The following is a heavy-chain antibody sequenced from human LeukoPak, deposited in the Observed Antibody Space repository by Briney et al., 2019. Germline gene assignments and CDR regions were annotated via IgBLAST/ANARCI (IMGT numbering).Heavy chain of an antibody. J-gene: IGHJ6*04. CDR3: AGAGQYCSSTSCQHRRYYYGMDV. V-gene: IGHV1-18*04. Sequence: GASVKVSCKASGYTFTSYGISWVRQAPGQGLEWMGWISAYNGNTNYAQKLQGRVTMTTDTSTSTAYMELRSLRSDDTAVYYCAGAGQYCSSTSCQHRRYYYGMDVWGKGTTVTVSS. CDR2: ISAYNGNT. D-gene: IGHD2-2*01. CDR1: GYTFTSYG.